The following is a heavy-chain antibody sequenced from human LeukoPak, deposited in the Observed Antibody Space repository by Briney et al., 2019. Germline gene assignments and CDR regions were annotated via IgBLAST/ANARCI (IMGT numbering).Heavy chain of an antibody. Sequence: PSETLSLTCTVSGGSISSSSYYWGWIRQPPGKGLEWIGSIYYSGSTYYNPSLKSRVTISVDTSKNQFSLKLSSVSAADTAVYYCARDGGTMVRGVKGKNWFDPWGQGTLVTVSS. CDR3: ARDGGTMVRGVKGKNWFDP. J-gene: IGHJ5*02. D-gene: IGHD3-10*01. V-gene: IGHV4-39*07. CDR2: IYYSGST. CDR1: GGSISSSSYY.